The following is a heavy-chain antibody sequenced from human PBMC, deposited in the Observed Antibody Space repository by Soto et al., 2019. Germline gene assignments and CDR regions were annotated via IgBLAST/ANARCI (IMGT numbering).Heavy chain of an antibody. CDR2: IIPIFGTA. CDR1: GGTFGSYA. D-gene: IGHD4-17*01. Sequence: QVQLVQSGAEVKKPGSSVKVSCKASGGTFGSYAISWVRQAPGQGLEWMGGIIPIFGTANYAQKFQGRVTITADESTSTAYMELSSLRSEDTAVYYCARRPISGDYHYYFDYWGQGTLVTVSS. CDR3: ARRPISGDYHYYFDY. V-gene: IGHV1-69*01. J-gene: IGHJ4*02.